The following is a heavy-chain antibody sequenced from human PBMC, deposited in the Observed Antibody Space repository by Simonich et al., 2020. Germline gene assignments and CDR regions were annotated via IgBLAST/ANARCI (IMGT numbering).Heavy chain of an antibody. CDR3: ARDGGNCSGGSCYWYFDL. Sequence: QVQLVQSGAEVKKPGASVKVSCKASGYTFTGYYMHWVRQAPGQGLEWMGRNNPMCGSTNFAQKFKGRGTMTRDTSISTGYMELSRLRSDDTAVDYCARDGGNCSGGSCYWYFDLWGRGTLVTVSS. CDR2: NNPMCGST. CDR1: GYTFTGYY. V-gene: IGHV1-2*06. J-gene: IGHJ2*01. D-gene: IGHD2-15*01.